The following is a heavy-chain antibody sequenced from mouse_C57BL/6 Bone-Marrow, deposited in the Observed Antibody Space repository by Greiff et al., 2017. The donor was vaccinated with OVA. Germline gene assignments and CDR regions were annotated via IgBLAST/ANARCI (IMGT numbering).Heavy chain of an antibody. CDR1: GFTFSDAW. V-gene: IGHV6-6*01. CDR2: IRNKANTHAT. Sequence: EVKLMESGGGLVQPGGSMKLSCAASGFTFSDAWMDWVRPSPEKGLEWVAEIRNKANTHATYYAESVKGRFTISRDDSKSSVYLQMNSLRAEDTGIYYCTVVATRYCDVWGTGTTVTVSS. D-gene: IGHD1-1*01. J-gene: IGHJ1*03. CDR3: TVVATRYCDV.